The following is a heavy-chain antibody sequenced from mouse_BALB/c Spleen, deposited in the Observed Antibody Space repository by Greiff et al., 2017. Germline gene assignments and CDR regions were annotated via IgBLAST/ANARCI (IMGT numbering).Heavy chain of an antibody. V-gene: IGHV1S137*01. CDR3: ARDSSEGYAMDY. J-gene: IGHJ4*01. Sequence: QVQLQQSGAELVRPGVSVKISCKGSGYTFTDYAMHWVKQSHAKSLEWIGVISTYYGDASYNQKFKGKATMTVDKSSSTAYMELARLTSEDSAIYYCARDSSEGYAMDYWGQGTSVTVSS. CDR2: ISTYYGDA. CDR1: GYTFTDYA.